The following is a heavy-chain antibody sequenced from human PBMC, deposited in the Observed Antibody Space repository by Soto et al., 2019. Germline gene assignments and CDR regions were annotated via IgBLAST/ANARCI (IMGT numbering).Heavy chain of an antibody. CDR2: IYSTGTT. CDR3: AKDGRGSGSHYNSFGY. D-gene: IGHD3-10*01. CDR1: GFTVGNNY. J-gene: IGHJ4*02. Sequence: EVQLVESGGGLIQPGGSLKLSCAASGFTVGNNYMSWVRHAPGKGLEWVSLIYSTGTTKYADSVKGRFTVSRDNAKNTLYLQMNSLRAEDTAVYYCAKDGRGSGSHYNSFGYWGQGTLVTVSS. V-gene: IGHV3-53*01.